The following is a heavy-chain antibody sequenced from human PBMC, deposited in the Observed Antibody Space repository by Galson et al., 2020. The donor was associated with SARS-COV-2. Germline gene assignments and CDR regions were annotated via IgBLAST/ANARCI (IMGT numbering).Heavy chain of an antibody. CDR2: IGVAGDT. Sequence: GKSLKISCAASGFTFSSYDMHWVRQVTGKGLEWVSAIGVAGDTYYAGSVKGRFTISRENDKNSVYLQMNSLRVGDTAVYYCARSFHIGSGTYSLTYYFGLDVWGQGATVTVSS. CDR3: ARSFHIGSGTYSLTYYFGLDV. V-gene: IGHV3-13*04. J-gene: IGHJ6*02. D-gene: IGHD3-10*01. CDR1: GFTFSSYD.